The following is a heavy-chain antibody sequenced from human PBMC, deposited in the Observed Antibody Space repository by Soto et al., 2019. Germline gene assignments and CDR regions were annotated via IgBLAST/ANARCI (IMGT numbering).Heavy chain of an antibody. V-gene: IGHV4-59*08. CDR3: TRHSTNWYYFDY. D-gene: IGHD6-13*01. CDR1: GGSISSYY. J-gene: IGHJ4*02. CDR2: IHYSGST. Sequence: QVQLQESGPGLVKPSETLSLTCTVSGGSISSYYWSWIRQCPGKGLEWIGYIHYSGSTNYNPSLKSRVIISVDTSKNQFSLKLSSVTAADTAVYYCTRHSTNWYYFDYWGLGTLVTVSS.